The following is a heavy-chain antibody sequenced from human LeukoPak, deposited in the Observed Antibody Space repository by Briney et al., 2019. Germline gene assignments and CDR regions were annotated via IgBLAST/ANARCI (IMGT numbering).Heavy chain of an antibody. CDR1: GFTFSSYA. V-gene: IGHV3-23*01. CDR3: AKGRVVAGASGFDY. Sequence: SGGSLRLSCEASGFTFSSYAMSWVPRAPGKALEGVSAITGRGERTYSADPVKGRFTISRDNPKNTLYLQMNNLRAEDTAVYYCAKGRVVAGASGFDYWGQGTLVTVSP. CDR2: ITGRGERT. J-gene: IGHJ4*02. D-gene: IGHD6-19*01.